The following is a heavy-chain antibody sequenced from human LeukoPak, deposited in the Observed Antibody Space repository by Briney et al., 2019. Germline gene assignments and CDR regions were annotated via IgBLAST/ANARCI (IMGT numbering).Heavy chain of an antibody. D-gene: IGHD6-19*01. J-gene: IGHJ4*02. CDR2: ISGSGDST. V-gene: IGHV3-23*01. Sequence: GGSLRLSCAASGFTFSNYVMNWVRQAPGKGLEWVSGISGSGDSTYYADSVKGRFTISRDNSKNTMYLQMNSLRVEDTAVYYCARGDSSGWYVPQFDYWGQGTLVTVSS. CDR3: ARGDSSGWYVPQFDY. CDR1: GFTFSNYV.